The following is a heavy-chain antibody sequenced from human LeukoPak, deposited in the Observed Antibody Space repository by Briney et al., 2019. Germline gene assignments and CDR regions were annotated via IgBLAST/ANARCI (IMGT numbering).Heavy chain of an antibody. CDR2: ISGSGDTT. V-gene: IGHV3-23*01. D-gene: IGHD5-12*01. Sequence: GGSLRLSCAASGFDFSTYAMSWVRQAPGKGLEWVSGISGSGDTTYCADSVKGRFTISRDNFKNTLYLQMNSLIAEDTAVYYCAKDGATAGHYYYYMDVWGKGTAVTISS. CDR3: AKDGATAGHYYYYMDV. J-gene: IGHJ6*03. CDR1: GFDFSTYA.